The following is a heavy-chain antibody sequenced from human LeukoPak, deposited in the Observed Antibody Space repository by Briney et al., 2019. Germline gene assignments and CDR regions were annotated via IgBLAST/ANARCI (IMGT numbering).Heavy chain of an antibody. CDR1: GFTFSSYG. D-gene: IGHD4-17*01. J-gene: IGHJ4*02. CDR3: ARAFYGDYADY. CDR2: ISSSGSTI. Sequence: GGSLRLSCAASGFTFSSYGMHWVRQAPGKGLEWVSYISSSGSTIYYADSVKGRFTISRDNAKNSLYLQMNSLRAEDTAVYYCARAFYGDYADYWGQGTLVTVSS. V-gene: IGHV3-48*04.